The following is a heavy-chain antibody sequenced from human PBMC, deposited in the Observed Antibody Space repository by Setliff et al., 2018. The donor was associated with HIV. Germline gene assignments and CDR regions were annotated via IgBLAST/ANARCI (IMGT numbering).Heavy chain of an antibody. CDR1: GFTFSNYA. Sequence: GGSLRLSGAASGFTFSNYAMSWVRQAPGEGLERVSAILSTGERTFYADSVKGRFTISRDNSKNTVYLQMNSLSAADTAEYYCAKELAASGLGYFDSWGRGILVTVSS. V-gene: IGHV3-23*01. J-gene: IGHJ4*02. CDR2: ILSTGERT. CDR3: AKELAASGLGYFDS. D-gene: IGHD3-22*01.